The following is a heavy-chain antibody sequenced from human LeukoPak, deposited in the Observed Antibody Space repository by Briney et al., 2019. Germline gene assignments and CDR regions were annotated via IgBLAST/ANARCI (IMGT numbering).Heavy chain of an antibody. D-gene: IGHD3-3*01. CDR1: GFTFSGYW. CDR2: IIQDGSDK. V-gene: IGHV3-7*01. Sequence: GGSLRLSCVASGFTFSGYWMTWVRQAPGKGLEWVANIIQDGSDKYYVDSVKGRFTISRDNAKNSLFLQMNSLRAEDTAVYYCAVDVFSVSSGVRGWGRRTLVTVSS. J-gene: IGHJ4*02. CDR3: AVDVFSVSSGVRG.